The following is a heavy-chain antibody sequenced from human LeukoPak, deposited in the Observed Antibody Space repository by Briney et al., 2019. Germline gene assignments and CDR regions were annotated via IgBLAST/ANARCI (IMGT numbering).Heavy chain of an antibody. CDR3: ARDRGGYSYGPFDY. D-gene: IGHD5-18*01. CDR1: GGSLSSSSYY. J-gene: IGHJ4*02. CDR2: IYYSGRA. V-gene: IGHV4-39*07. Sequence: RASETLSLTCTVSGGSLSSSSYYWGWIRQSPGKGLEWIGSIYYSGRAYYNPSLKSRVTISVDTSKSQFSLKLSPVTAADTAVYYCARDRGGYSYGPFDYWGQGILVTVSS.